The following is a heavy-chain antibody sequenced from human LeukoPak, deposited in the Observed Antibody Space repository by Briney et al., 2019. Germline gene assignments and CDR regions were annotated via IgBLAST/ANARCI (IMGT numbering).Heavy chain of an antibody. CDR1: GGSFSGYH. CDR3: ARGTHYYGSGSYSDAFDI. V-gene: IGHV4-34*01. Sequence: SETLSLTCAVYGGSFSGYHWSWIRQPPGKGLEWIGEINHSGSTNYNPSLKSRATISVDTSKNQFSLKLSSVTAADTAVYYCARGTHYYGSGSYSDAFDIWGQGTMVTVSS. J-gene: IGHJ3*02. D-gene: IGHD3-10*01. CDR2: INHSGST.